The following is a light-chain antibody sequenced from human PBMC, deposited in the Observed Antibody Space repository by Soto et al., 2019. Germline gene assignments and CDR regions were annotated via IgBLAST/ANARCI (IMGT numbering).Light chain of an antibody. V-gene: IGKV3-20*01. CDR1: QSVDKRY. Sequence: EIVLTQSPGTLSLSPGGRATLSCWASQSVDKRYLAWYQQKAGQAPRLLVYGASSRATGIPDRFSGSGSGTDFTLTINRLEPEDFAVYYCQQYVPSPLSYTFGQGTKLEIK. CDR3: QQYVPSPLSYT. CDR2: GAS. J-gene: IGKJ2*01.